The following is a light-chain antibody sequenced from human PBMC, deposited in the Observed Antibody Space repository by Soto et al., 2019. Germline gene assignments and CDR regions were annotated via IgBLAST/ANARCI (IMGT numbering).Light chain of an antibody. Sequence: QSVLTQPPSASGAPGQSVTISCTGTSSDVGAYDFVSWYQQHPGEAPKLMIYEVTKRPSGVSNRFSGSKSDNTASLTISGLQAEDEADYYCSSYTGSTSYVFGTGTKVTVL. CDR3: SSYTGSTSYV. J-gene: IGLJ1*01. CDR1: SSDVGAYDF. V-gene: IGLV2-8*01. CDR2: EVT.